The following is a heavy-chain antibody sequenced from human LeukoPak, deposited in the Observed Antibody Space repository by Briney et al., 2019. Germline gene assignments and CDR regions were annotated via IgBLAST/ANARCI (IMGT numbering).Heavy chain of an antibody. CDR1: GGTFSSYA. CDR3: ARDHPAAGYCSGGSCYIDY. J-gene: IGHJ4*02. Sequence: SVKVSCKASGGTFSSYAISWVRQAPGQGLEWMGRIIPILGIANYAQKFQGRVTITADKSTSTAYMELSSLRSEDTAVYYCARDHPAAGYCSGGSCYIDYWGQGTLVTVSS. D-gene: IGHD2-15*01. CDR2: IIPILGIA. V-gene: IGHV1-69*04.